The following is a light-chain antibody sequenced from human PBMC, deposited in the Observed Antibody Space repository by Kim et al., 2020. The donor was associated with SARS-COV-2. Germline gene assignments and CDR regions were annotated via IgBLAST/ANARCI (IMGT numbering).Light chain of an antibody. CDR2: GKN. CDR3: NSRGSNDNVL. V-gene: IGLV3-19*01. J-gene: IGLJ2*01. CDR1: SLRIYY. Sequence: VALGQTFRITCQGDSLRIYYATWYHQKPGQAPIVVIYGKNNRPSGIPDRFSGSSSGDTASLTITGTQAGDEADYYCNSRGSNDNVLFGGGTQLTVL.